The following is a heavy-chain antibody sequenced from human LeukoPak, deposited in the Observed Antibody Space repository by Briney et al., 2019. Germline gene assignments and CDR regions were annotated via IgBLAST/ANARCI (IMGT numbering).Heavy chain of an antibody. CDR3: AAGYDFSFDY. CDR2: ISSSSSTI. V-gene: IGHV3-48*04. D-gene: IGHD5-12*01. J-gene: IGHJ4*02. CDR1: GFTFSRYS. Sequence: GGSLRLSCAASGFTFSRYSMNWVRQAPGKGLEWVSYISSSSSTIYYADSVKGRFTISRDNAKNSLYLQMNSLRAEDTAVYYWAAGYDFSFDYWGQGPLVPVSS.